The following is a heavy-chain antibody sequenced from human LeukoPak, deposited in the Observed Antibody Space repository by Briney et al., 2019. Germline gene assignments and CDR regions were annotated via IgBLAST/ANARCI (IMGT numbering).Heavy chain of an antibody. CDR3: ARDRDGYNFPAY. J-gene: IGHJ4*02. D-gene: IGHD5-24*01. V-gene: IGHV4-39*02. CDR1: GDSISSSTYY. Sequence: SETLSLTCTVSGDSISSSTYYWDWIRQPPGKGLEWIAAIYYSGTTYYKPSLKSRVTISIDTSKNQFSLKLTSLTAADTALYYCARDRDGYNFPAYWGQGTLVTVSS. CDR2: IYYSGTT.